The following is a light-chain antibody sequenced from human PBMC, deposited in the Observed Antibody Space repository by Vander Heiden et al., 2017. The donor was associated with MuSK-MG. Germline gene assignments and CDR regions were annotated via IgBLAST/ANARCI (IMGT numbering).Light chain of an antibody. CDR1: SSNIGSNV. Sequence: QSVLTQPPSASGTPGQRVTIPCSGSSSNIGSNVVNWYQQLPGTATNLVIYRNNQRPSGVPDRFSCSRSGTSASRATSGLQSEDEADYYCAAWDDRLNGWVFGGGTKLTVL. CDR3: AAWDDRLNGWV. V-gene: IGLV1-44*01. J-gene: IGLJ2*01. CDR2: RNN.